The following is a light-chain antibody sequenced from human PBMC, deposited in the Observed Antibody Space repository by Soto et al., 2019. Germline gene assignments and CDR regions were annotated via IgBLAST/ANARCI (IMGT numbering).Light chain of an antibody. J-gene: IGKJ1*01. Sequence: EIVLTQSPGTLSVSPGERATLSCRASQSVSSNLAWYQQKPGQAPRLLIYGESARATGIPARFSGSGSGTEFTLTISSLQSEDFAVYFCQQYYDWPRTFGQGTKVDIK. CDR2: GES. CDR3: QQYYDWPRT. V-gene: IGKV3-15*01. CDR1: QSVSSN.